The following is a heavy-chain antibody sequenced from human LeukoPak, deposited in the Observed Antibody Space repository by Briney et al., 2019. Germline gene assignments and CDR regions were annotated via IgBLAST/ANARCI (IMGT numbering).Heavy chain of an antibody. CDR1: GFTFSDYG. Sequence: GGSLRLSCAASGFTFSDYGMHWVRQAPGKGLEWVAVIWYDESNEHYADSVKGRFTVSRDNSRTTLYLQMNSLRAEDTALYFCARGQLLSTNFIDDWGQGTLVTVSS. CDR2: IWYDESNE. D-gene: IGHD2-2*01. CDR3: ARGQLLSTNFIDD. V-gene: IGHV3-33*01. J-gene: IGHJ4*02.